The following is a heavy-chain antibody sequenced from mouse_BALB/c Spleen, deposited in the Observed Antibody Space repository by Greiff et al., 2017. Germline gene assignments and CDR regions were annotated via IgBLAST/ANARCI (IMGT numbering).Heavy chain of an antibody. D-gene: IGHD1-1*01. CDR3: ARRGLLYYFDY. CDR1: GFTFSSYG. CDR2: ISSGGSYT. J-gene: IGHJ2*01. Sequence: EVMLVESGGDLVKPGGSLKLSCAASGFTFSSYGMSWVRQTPDKRLEWVATISSGGSYTYYPDSVKGRFTISRDNARNILYLQMSSLRSEDTAMYYCARRGLLYYFDYWGQGTTLTVSS. V-gene: IGHV5-6*02.